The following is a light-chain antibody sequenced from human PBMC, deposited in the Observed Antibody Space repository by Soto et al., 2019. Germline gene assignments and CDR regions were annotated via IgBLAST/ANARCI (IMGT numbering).Light chain of an antibody. CDR1: QAVNTR. CDR2: LAS. Sequence: EIVLTQSPATLSSFPGDRVTLSCRASQAVNTRLAWYQHKPGQAPRLLIYLASNRAAGVPARFSGSGSGTDCTLTISDVEPGDFAVYYCHQRQSWPRTFGQGTKVDIK. V-gene: IGKV3-11*01. J-gene: IGKJ1*01. CDR3: HQRQSWPRT.